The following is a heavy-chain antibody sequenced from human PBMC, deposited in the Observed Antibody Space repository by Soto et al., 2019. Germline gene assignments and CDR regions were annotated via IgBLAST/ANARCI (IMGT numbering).Heavy chain of an antibody. Sequence: QVQLVQSGPEVKKPGSSVKVSCTASGGTFNSYTLNWVRQAPGQRPEWVGRVNPIVGMSTSASKFQGRVTXTXEXXTNRASMDLTGLKSEDTAVYYCATSYGSGSTHFDSWGQGTLVTVAS. D-gene: IGHD3-10*01. CDR1: GGTFNSYT. J-gene: IGHJ4*02. CDR3: ATSYGSGSTHFDS. CDR2: VNPIVGMS. V-gene: IGHV1-69*02.